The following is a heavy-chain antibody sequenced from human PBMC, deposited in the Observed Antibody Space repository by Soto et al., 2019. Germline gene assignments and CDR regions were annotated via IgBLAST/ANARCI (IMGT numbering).Heavy chain of an antibody. Sequence: SLRLSCAASGFTFSSYGMHWVRQAPGKGLEWVAVISYDGSNKYYADSVKGRFTISRDNSKNTLYLQMNSLRAEDTAVYYCAKDLYCSSTSCYPGAAYYGMDVWGQGTTVTVPS. CDR1: GFTFSSYG. D-gene: IGHD2-2*01. J-gene: IGHJ6*02. CDR2: ISYDGSNK. V-gene: IGHV3-30*18. CDR3: AKDLYCSSTSCYPGAAYYGMDV.